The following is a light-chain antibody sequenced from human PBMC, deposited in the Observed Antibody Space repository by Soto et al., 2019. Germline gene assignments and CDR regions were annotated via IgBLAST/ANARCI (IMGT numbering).Light chain of an antibody. CDR3: SSYTVSSAPVI. V-gene: IGLV2-14*01. J-gene: IGLJ2*01. CDR1: SSDIGNYDF. Sequence: QSVLTQPASVSGSPGQSITISCTGTSSDIGNYDFVSWYQQVPGTAPKAMIYEVSSRPSGVSNRFSGSKSANTASLTISGLQFEDEADYYCSSYTVSSAPVIFGGGTKLTVL. CDR2: EVS.